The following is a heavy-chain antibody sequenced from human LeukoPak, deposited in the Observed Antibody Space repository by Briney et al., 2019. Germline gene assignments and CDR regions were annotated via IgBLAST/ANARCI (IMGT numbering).Heavy chain of an antibody. D-gene: IGHD3-22*01. CDR1: GGTFSSYA. CDR2: IIPILGIA. V-gene: IGHV1-69*04. J-gene: IGHJ4*02. CDR3: AIILPSSPDYDSSGYLLDY. Sequence: SVKVSCKASGGTFSSYAISWVRQAPGQGLEWMGRIIPILGIANYAQKFQGRVTITADKSTSTAYMELSSLRSEDTAVYYCAIILPSSPDYDSSGYLLDYWGQGTLVTVSS.